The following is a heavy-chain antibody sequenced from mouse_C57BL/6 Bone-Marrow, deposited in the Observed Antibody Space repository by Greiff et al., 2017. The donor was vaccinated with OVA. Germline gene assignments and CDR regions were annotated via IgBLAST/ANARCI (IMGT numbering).Heavy chain of an antibody. V-gene: IGHV1-53*01. CDR3: ARERGLRPLFAY. CDR2: INPSNGGT. Sequence: VQLQQSGTELVKPGASVKLSCKASGYTFTSYWMHWVKQRPGQGLEWIGNINPSNGGTNYNEKFKSKATLTVDKSSSTAYMQLSSLTSEDSAVYYCARERGLRPLFAYWGQGTLVTVSA. J-gene: IGHJ3*01. CDR1: GYTFTSYW. D-gene: IGHD3-1*01.